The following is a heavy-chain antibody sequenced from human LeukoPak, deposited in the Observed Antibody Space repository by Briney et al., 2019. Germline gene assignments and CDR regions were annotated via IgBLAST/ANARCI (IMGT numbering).Heavy chain of an antibody. D-gene: IGHD1-26*01. CDR2: INHSGST. CDR3: AGLVGATLLDYYYMDV. V-gene: IGHV4-34*01. J-gene: IGHJ6*03. Sequence: SETLSLTCAVYGGSFSGYYWSWIRQPPGKGLEWIGEINHSGSTNYNPSLKSRVTISVDTSKNQFSLKLSSVTAADTAVYYCAGLVGATLLDYYYMDVWGKGTTVTVSS. CDR1: GGSFSGYY.